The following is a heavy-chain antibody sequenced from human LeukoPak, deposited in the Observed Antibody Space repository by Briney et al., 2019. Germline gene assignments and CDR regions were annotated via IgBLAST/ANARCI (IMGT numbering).Heavy chain of an antibody. V-gene: IGHV3-7*01. J-gene: IGHJ4*02. Sequence: PGGSLRLSCAASGFTFSDYWITWVRQAPGKGLEWVASIKYDGSDKNYVDSVKGRFTISRDNAKNSLDLQMNSLRAEDTAVYYCARDFCSSTSCYTGYFDYWGQGTLVTVSS. CDR3: ARDFCSSTSCYTGYFDY. CDR1: GFTFSDYW. CDR2: IKYDGSDK. D-gene: IGHD2-2*02.